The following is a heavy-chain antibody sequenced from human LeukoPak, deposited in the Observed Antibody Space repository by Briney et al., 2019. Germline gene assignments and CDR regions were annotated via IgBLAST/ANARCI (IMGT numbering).Heavy chain of an antibody. V-gene: IGHV4-31*03. J-gene: IGHJ3*01. D-gene: IGHD4-11*01. CDR2: IYYTGST. CDR1: GVSVSSDHYY. Sequence: SQTLSLTCTVSGVSVSSDHYYWVWVRQHPGKGLEWIGYIYYTGSTSYNPSLKSRLTISADTSKNEFSLKLSSVTAADTALYYCTRPLNTVHDSFDVWGQGTMVTVSS. CDR3: TRPLNTVHDSFDV.